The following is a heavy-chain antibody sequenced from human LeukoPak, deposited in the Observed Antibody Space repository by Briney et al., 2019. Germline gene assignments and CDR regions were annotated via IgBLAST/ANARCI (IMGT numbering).Heavy chain of an antibody. CDR3: AGSILAAAGYYYYGMDV. J-gene: IGHJ6*02. D-gene: IGHD6-13*01. CDR2: ISGSGGST. CDR1: GFTFSSYA. V-gene: IGHV3-23*01. Sequence: GGSLRLSCAASGFTFSSYAMSWVRQAPGKGLEWVSAISGSGGSTYYADSVKGRFTISRDNSKNTLYLQMNSLRAEDTAVYYCAGSILAAAGYYYYGMDVWGQGTTVAVSS.